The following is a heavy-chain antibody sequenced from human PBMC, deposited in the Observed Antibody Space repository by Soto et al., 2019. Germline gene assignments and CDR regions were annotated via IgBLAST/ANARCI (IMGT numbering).Heavy chain of an antibody. CDR1: GFTLTNYA. Sequence: EVQLLVSGGGSAQPGGSLRLSCEVSGFTLTNYAMSWVRQTSGKGLEWVSQISDSGDRTYYADSVKGRFTISKDFSKNTLFLQMNSLRGEASAVYYCEGSWTWGQGTMVTVSS. V-gene: IGHV3-23*01. CDR3: EGSWT. D-gene: IGHD5-12*01. J-gene: IGHJ3*01. CDR2: ISDSGDRT.